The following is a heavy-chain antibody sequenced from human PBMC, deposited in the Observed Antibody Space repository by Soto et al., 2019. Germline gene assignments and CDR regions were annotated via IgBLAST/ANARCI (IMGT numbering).Heavy chain of an antibody. CDR2: IGTAGDT. J-gene: IGHJ6*03. Sequence: GGSLRLSCAASGFTFSSYDMHWVRQATGKGLEWVSAIGTAGDTYYPGSVKGQFTISRANAKNSLYLQMNSLRAGDTAVYYCARARGGQYSSGWPAPYYYMDVWGKGTTVTVSS. D-gene: IGHD6-19*01. CDR3: ARARGGQYSSGWPAPYYYMDV. V-gene: IGHV3-13*01. CDR1: GFTFSSYD.